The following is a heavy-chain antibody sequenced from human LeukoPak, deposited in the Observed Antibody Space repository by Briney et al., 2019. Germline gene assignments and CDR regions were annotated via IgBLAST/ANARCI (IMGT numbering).Heavy chain of an antibody. CDR1: GNYW. J-gene: IGHJ6*02. CDR2: INSDGSWT. V-gene: IGHV3-74*01. D-gene: IGHD3-16*01. Sequence: GGSLRLSCAASGNYWMHWVRQAPGKGLVWVSHINSDGSWTSYADSVKGRFTISKDNAKNTVYLQMSNLRAEDTAVYFCARGGGLDVWGQGATVTVSS. CDR3: ARGGGLDV.